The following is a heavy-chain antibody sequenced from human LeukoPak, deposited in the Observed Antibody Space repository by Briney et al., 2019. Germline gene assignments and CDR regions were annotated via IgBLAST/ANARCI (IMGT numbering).Heavy chain of an antibody. D-gene: IGHD2-21*02. CDR3: TRVNGDSVDADYYYYMDV. CDR1: GFDFSGYT. Sequence: GGSLRLSCAASGFDFSGYTMTWDRQAPGRGLEWLSAITSSRGDIYYADSAKGRFTISRDNAKNSLYLQINSLRAEDTAVYYCTRVNGDSVDADYYYYMDVWGKGTTVTVSS. CDR2: ITSSRGDI. V-gene: IGHV3-21*01. J-gene: IGHJ6*03.